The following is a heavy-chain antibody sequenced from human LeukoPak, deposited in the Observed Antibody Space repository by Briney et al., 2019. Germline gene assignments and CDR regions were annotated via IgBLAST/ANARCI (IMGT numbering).Heavy chain of an antibody. CDR3: AKDLMIVVVPTHY. CDR2: IRYDGSNK. CDR1: GFTFSSYG. Sequence: PGGSLRLSCAASGFTFSSYGMHWARQAPGKGLEWVAFIRYDGSNKYYADSVKGRFTISRDNSKNTLYLQMNSLRAEDTAVYYCAKDLMIVVVPTHYWGQGTLVTVSS. D-gene: IGHD3-22*01. V-gene: IGHV3-30*02. J-gene: IGHJ4*02.